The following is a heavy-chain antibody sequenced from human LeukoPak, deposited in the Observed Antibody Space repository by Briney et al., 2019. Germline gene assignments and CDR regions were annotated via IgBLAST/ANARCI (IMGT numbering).Heavy chain of an antibody. V-gene: IGHV1-2*02. CDR1: GYTFSSYG. Sequence: VASVKVSCKASGYTFSSYGISWVRQAPGQGLEWMGWINPNSGGTNYAQKFQGRVTMTRDTSISTAYMELSRLRSDDTAVYYCARDLIVVLPTTNVGGAFDIWGQGTMVTVSS. J-gene: IGHJ3*02. D-gene: IGHD2-2*01. CDR2: INPNSGGT. CDR3: ARDLIVVLPTTNVGGAFDI.